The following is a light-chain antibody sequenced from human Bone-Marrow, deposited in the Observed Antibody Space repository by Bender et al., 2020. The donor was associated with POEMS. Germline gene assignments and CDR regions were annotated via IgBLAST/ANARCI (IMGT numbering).Light chain of an antibody. Sequence: QSVLTQPPSASGTPGQRVTISCSGGSSNIGSNTVNWYQQLPGTAPRLLIYSNNERPSGVPDRFSGSKSGTSASLAVNGVQSEDEADYYCAGWDDSLNGWVFGGGTKLTVL. J-gene: IGLJ3*02. CDR3: AGWDDSLNGWV. CDR1: SSNIGSNT. V-gene: IGLV1-44*01. CDR2: SNN.